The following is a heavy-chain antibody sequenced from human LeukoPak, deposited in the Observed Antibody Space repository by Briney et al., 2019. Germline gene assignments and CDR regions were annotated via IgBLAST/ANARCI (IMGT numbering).Heavy chain of an antibody. V-gene: IGHV1-2*02. Sequence: ASVKVSCKASGYTFTGYYMYWVRQAPGQGLEWMGWINPNSGGTNYAQRFQGRVTMTRDTSISTAYMELSRLRSDDTAVYYCARARTLIAAAGPLRRNWFDPWGQGTLVTVSS. D-gene: IGHD6-13*01. CDR3: ARARTLIAAAGPLRRNWFDP. CDR1: GYTFTGYY. J-gene: IGHJ5*02. CDR2: INPNSGGT.